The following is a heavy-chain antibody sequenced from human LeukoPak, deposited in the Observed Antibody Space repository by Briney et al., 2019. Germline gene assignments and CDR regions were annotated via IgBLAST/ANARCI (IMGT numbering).Heavy chain of an antibody. Sequence: SETLSLTCTVSGGSISSSSYYWGWIRQPPGKGLEWIGSIYYSGSTYYNPSLKSRVTISVDTSKNQFSLKLSSVTAADTAVYYCARWDYTHYHDSSGRDYWGQGTLVTVSS. V-gene: IGHV4-39*07. J-gene: IGHJ4*02. CDR1: GGSISSSSYY. CDR3: ARWDYTHYHDSSGRDY. D-gene: IGHD3-22*01. CDR2: IYYSGST.